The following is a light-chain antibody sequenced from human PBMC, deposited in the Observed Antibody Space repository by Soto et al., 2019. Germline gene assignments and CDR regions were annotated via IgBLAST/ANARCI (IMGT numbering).Light chain of an antibody. CDR1: QDISNY. J-gene: IGKJ2*01. Sequence: DIQMTQSPSSLSASVGDRVTITCQASQDISNYLNWYQQKPGKAPKLLIYDASNLETGVPSRFSGSGSGTDFTFTISSLQPEDFATYYCQQYDNSLYTFGQGTKPDIK. V-gene: IGKV1-33*01. CDR3: QQYDNSLYT. CDR2: DAS.